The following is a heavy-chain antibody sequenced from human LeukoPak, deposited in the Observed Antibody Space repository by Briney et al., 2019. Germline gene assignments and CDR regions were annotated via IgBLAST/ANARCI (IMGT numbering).Heavy chain of an antibody. CDR2: ISGDGGST. V-gene: IGHV3-43*02. CDR3: ASDSWGYSYAGSN. D-gene: IGHD5-18*01. CDR1: GFTFDDYA. J-gene: IGHJ4*02. Sequence: GGSLRLSCAASGFTFDDYAMHWVRQAPGKGLEWVSLISGDGGSTYYADSVKGRFTISRDNSKNSLYLQMNSLRAEDTALYYCASDSWGYSYAGSNWGQGTLVTVSS.